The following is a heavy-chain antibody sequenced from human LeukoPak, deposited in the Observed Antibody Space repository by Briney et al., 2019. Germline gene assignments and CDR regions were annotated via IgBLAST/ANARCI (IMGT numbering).Heavy chain of an antibody. CDR2: IYYSGST. V-gene: IGHV4-39*07. Sequence: SETLSLTCTVSGGSISSSSYYWGWIRQPPGKGLEWIGSIYYSGSTYYNPSLKSRVTISVDTSKNQFSLKLSSVTAADTAVYYCARDRGYGSLDYWGQGTLVTVSS. J-gene: IGHJ4*02. CDR3: ARDRGYGSLDY. D-gene: IGHD3-10*01. CDR1: GGSISSSSYY.